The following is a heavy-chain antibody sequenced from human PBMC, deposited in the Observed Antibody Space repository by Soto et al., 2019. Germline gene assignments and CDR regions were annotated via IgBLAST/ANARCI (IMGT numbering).Heavy chain of an antibody. Sequence: EVQLVESGGGLVKPGGSLRLSCAASGFTFDNAWMTWVRQAPGKGLEWVGRIKSKTDGGTTDYASPVKGRFTISRADSKNTLYLQMNSLKTEDTAMYYCTTDLPWSYGALGYWGQGTLVTVSS. J-gene: IGHJ4*02. CDR1: GFTFDNAW. D-gene: IGHD1-26*01. V-gene: IGHV3-15*01. CDR2: IKSKTDGGTT. CDR3: TTDLPWSYGALGY.